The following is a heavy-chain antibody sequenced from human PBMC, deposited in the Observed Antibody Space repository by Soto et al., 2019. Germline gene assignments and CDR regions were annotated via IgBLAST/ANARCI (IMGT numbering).Heavy chain of an antibody. Sequence: QVQLVESGGGLVKPGGSLRLSCAASGFTFSDHFMSWIRQAPGQGLEWVSYVSRSGSSIYYADSVKGRFTISRDNAKNSLYLQINSLRAEDTAVYYCARVPKGVVVAANDYWGQVSLVTVCS. CDR2: VSRSGSSI. D-gene: IGHD2-15*01. J-gene: IGHJ4*02. V-gene: IGHV3-11*01. CDR3: ARVPKGVVVAANDY. CDR1: GFTFSDHF.